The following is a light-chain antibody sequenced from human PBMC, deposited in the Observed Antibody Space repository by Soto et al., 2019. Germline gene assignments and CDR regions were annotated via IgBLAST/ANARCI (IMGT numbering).Light chain of an antibody. V-gene: IGKV3-20*01. CDR2: GAS. CDR1: QSVSSK. Sequence: EIVLTQSLGTLSLSPGERATLSCRASQSVSSKLAWHQQKPGQAPRLLIYGASFRATGIPDRFSGSGSGTDFTLTISRLEPEDFAVYYCQQYGSSPITFGQGTRLEIQ. J-gene: IGKJ5*01. CDR3: QQYGSSPIT.